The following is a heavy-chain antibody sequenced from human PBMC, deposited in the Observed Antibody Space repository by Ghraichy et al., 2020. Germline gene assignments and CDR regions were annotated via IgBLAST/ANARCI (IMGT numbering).Heavy chain of an antibody. J-gene: IGHJ1*01. CDR2: ISSDGSNK. Sequence: GGSLRLSCAASGFTFSSYGMHWVRQAPGKGLEWVADISSDGSNKYYADSVKGRFTISRDNSKNTLFLQMNSLRAEDTAVYYCAKEIDSSGWYAYFQHWGQGTLVTVSS. CDR1: GFTFSSYG. V-gene: IGHV3-30*18. CDR3: AKEIDSSGWYAYFQH. D-gene: IGHD6-19*01.